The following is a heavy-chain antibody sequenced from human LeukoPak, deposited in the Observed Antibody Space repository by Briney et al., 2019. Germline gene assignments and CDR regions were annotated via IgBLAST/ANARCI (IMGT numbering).Heavy chain of an antibody. V-gene: IGHV3-23*01. CDR3: AKDEQWLIDY. CDR2: ISASGGST. D-gene: IGHD6-19*01. CDR1: GFTFSSSA. Sequence: PGRSLRLSCAASGFTFSSSAMSWVRQVPGKGLEWVSGISASGGSTYYADSVKGRFTISRDNSKNTLYLQMNSLRAEDTAVYYCAKDEQWLIDYWGQGTLVTVSS. J-gene: IGHJ4*02.